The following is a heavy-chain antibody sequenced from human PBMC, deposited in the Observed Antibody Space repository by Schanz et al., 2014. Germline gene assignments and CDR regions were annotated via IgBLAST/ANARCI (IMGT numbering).Heavy chain of an antibody. CDR1: GFTFSSYA. CDR3: ARVKYCAITRCYRTETEGIYYMDV. Sequence: EVQLLESGGGLGQPGGSLRLSCAASGFTFSSYAMSWVRQAPGKGLEWVSAISGSGGSTYYADSVKGRFTISRDNSKNTMYLQMNSLRAEDTAVYYCARVKYCAITRCYRTETEGIYYMDVWGKGTTVTVSS. D-gene: IGHD2-2*01. CDR2: ISGSGGST. J-gene: IGHJ6*03. V-gene: IGHV3-23*01.